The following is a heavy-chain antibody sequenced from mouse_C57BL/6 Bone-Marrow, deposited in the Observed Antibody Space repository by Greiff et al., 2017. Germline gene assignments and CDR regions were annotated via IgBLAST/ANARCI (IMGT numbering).Heavy chain of an antibody. CDR2: IYPRSGNT. V-gene: IGHV1-81*01. D-gene: IGHD1-2*01. CDR3: ARGLWQGINYLGY. J-gene: IGHJ2*01. Sequence: VQLQQSGAELARPGASVKLSCKASGYTFTSYGISWVKQRTGQGLEWIGEIYPRSGNTYYNEKFKGKATLTADKSSSTAYMELRSLTSEDSAVYFCARGLWQGINYLGYWGQGTTLTVSS. CDR1: GYTFTSYG.